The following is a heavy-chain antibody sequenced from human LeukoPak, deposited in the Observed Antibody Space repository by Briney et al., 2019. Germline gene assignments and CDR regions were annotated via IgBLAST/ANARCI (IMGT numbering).Heavy chain of an antibody. CDR2: ISGSGGST. J-gene: IGHJ4*02. V-gene: IGHV3-23*01. Sequence: GGSLRLSCAASGFTFSSYGMSWVRQAPGKGLEWVSAISGSGGSTYYADSVKGRFTISRDNSKNTLYLQMNSLRAEDTAVYYCAHIPNRKTDIVVVPAAIDDYWGRGTLVTVSS. CDR3: AHIPNRKTDIVVVPAAIDDY. CDR1: GFTFSSYG. D-gene: IGHD2-2*01.